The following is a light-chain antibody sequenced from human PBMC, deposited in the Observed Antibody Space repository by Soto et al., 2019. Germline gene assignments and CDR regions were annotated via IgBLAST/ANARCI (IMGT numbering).Light chain of an antibody. J-gene: IGLJ2*01. V-gene: IGLV2-8*01. CDR3: SSYAGSNNLVV. Sequence: QSVLTQPPSASGSPGQPVTISCTGTSSDVGGYNYVSWYQQHPGKAPKLMIYEVSKRPSGVPDRFSGSKSGNTASLTVSGLQAEDEADYYCSSYAGSNNLVVFGGGTQLTVL. CDR2: EVS. CDR1: SSDVGGYNY.